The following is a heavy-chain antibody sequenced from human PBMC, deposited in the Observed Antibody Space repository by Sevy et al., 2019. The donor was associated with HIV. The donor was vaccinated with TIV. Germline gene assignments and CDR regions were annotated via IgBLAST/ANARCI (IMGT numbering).Heavy chain of an antibody. CDR3: AREVVGASRYGMDV. D-gene: IGHD1-26*01. Sequence: SETLSLTCSVSGDSISSGSYYWSWIRQPAGKGLEWIGHVYSGGSTKYHPSLKSRVTMSLDAPANHFSLELGSVTAADTAVYYCAREVVGASRYGMDVWGQGTTVTVSS. V-gene: IGHV4-61*09. J-gene: IGHJ6*02. CDR2: VYSGGST. CDR1: GDSISSGSYY.